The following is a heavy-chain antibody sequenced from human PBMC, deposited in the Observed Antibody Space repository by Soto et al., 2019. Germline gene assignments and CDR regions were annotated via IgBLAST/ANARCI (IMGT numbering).Heavy chain of an antibody. CDR1: GGSISSYY. V-gene: IGHV4-59*01. J-gene: IGHJ4*02. CDR2: IYYSGST. Sequence: TSETLSLTCTVSGGSISSYYWSWIRQPPGKGLEWIGYIYYSGSTNYNHSLKSRVTISVDTSKNQISLKLSSVTDADTAVYYCAGYCSSTSCYEDFDYWGQGTLVTVSS. CDR3: AGYCSSTSCYEDFDY. D-gene: IGHD2-2*01.